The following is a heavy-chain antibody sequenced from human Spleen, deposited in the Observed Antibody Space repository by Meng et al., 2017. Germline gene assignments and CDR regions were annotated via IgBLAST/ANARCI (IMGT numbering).Heavy chain of an antibody. J-gene: IGHJ4*02. CDR3: ARDEDISAAGKLFGDY. V-gene: IGHV1-2*06. CDR1: GYTFPDYY. D-gene: IGHD6-13*01. CDR2: INPKSGDT. Sequence: QVESVQSGAEVKKPGASVKVSCKASGYTFPDYYLHWVRRAPGQGLEWMGRINPKSGDTHYAQKFQGRVTMTGDTSISTAYMELSGLRSDDTAMYYCARDEDISAAGKLFGDYWGQGTLVTVSS.